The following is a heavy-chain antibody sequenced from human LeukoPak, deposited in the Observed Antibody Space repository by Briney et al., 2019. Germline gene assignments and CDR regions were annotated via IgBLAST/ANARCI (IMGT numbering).Heavy chain of an antibody. D-gene: IGHD3-10*01. J-gene: IGHJ5*02. CDR1: GGSFSGYY. Sequence: PSETLSLTCAVYGGSFSGYYWNWIHQPPGKGLEWIGEINQGGSTNYNPSLKSRVMISVDTSKNQFSLKVSSVTAADTAVYSCARGRRVQGVMKKNWFDPWGQGTLVTVSS. CDR3: ARGRRVQGVMKKNWFDP. V-gene: IGHV4-34*01. CDR2: INQGGST.